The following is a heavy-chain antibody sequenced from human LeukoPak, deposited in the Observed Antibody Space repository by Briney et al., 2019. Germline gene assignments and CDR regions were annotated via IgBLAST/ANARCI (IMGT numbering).Heavy chain of an antibody. CDR1: GFTFSSYG. CDR2: IRYDGSNK. Sequence: GGSLRLSCAASGFTFSSYGMHWVRQAPGKGLEWVAFIRYDGSNKYYADSVKGRFTISRDNSKNTLYLQMNSLRAEDTAVYYCAKDRLDYGGKDTFDYWGQGTLVTVSS. V-gene: IGHV3-30*02. CDR3: AKDRLDYGGKDTFDY. J-gene: IGHJ4*02. D-gene: IGHD4-23*01.